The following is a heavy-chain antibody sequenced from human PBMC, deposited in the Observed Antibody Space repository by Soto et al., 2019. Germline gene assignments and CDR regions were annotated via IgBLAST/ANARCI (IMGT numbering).Heavy chain of an antibody. CDR1: GYTFDIYG. Sequence: QVQLVQSGGEVRKPGASVKVSCKASGYTFDIYGISWVRQVPGHGPDWMGWISADNGDTKYAQKFQDRVIMTTDTSTSTAYMELRSLRSDDTAVYFCARDRSYYYESSGYPFDYWGQGTLVSVSS. CDR3: ARDRSYYYESSGYPFDY. J-gene: IGHJ4*02. D-gene: IGHD3-22*01. V-gene: IGHV1-18*01. CDR2: ISADNGDT.